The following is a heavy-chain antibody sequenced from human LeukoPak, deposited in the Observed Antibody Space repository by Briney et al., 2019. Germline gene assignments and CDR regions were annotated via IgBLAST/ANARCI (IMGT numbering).Heavy chain of an antibody. V-gene: IGHV1-2*02. D-gene: IGHD3-22*01. CDR2: IDPNSGGT. Sequence: GASVKVSCKASGYTFTGYYMHWVRQAPGQGLEWMGWIDPNSGGTNYAQKFQGKVTMTRDTSISTAYMELSSLRSADTAVYYCARDGCSGYRCSNYFDYWGQGTLVTVSP. CDR1: GYTFTGYY. J-gene: IGHJ4*02. CDR3: ARDGCSGYRCSNYFDY.